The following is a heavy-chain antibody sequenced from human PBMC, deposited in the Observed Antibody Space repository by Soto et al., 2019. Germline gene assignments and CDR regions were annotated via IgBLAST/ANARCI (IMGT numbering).Heavy chain of an antibody. CDR1: GGSISSGDYY. D-gene: IGHD3-10*01. CDR2: IYYSGST. CDR3: ASRKSSPYFDY. Sequence: QAQLQESGPGLVKPSQTLSLTCTVSGGSISSGDYYWSWIRQPPGKGLEWIGYIYYSGSTYYNPSLKSRVTTSVDSSTNQFSLKLSSVTAADTAVYYCASRKSSPYFDYWGQGTLVTVSS. J-gene: IGHJ4*02. V-gene: IGHV4-30-4*01.